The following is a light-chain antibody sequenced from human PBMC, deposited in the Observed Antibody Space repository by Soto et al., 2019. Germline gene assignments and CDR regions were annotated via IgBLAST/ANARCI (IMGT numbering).Light chain of an antibody. CDR3: SSYTTTNSEI. J-gene: IGLJ1*01. CDR2: AVT. V-gene: IGLV2-14*03. CDR1: SGDVGAYDY. Sequence: QSVLPQPASVSGSPGQSITISCTGTSGDVGAYDYVSWYQQHPGTAPKLLIYAVTNRPSGVSDRFSASKSGNTASMTISRLQAEDEADYYCSSYTTTNSEIFGSGTKVTVL.